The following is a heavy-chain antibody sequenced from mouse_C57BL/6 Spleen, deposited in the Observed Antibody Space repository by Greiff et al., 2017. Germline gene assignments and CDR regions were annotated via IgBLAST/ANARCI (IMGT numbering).Heavy chain of an antibody. Sequence: VQLQQSGPELVKPGSSVKLSCKASGYTFTSYDMNWVKQRPVQGLEWIGCIDPSAGDTNYNDKFKGKATLPVDTSSSTAYMQLRSLTSEDSAVYYCARASYDSSGSGSFDDWGKGTTVTVSS. CDR1: GYTFTSYD. J-gene: IGHJ1*03. V-gene: IGHV1-52*01. D-gene: IGHD1-1*01. CDR2: IDPSAGDT. CDR3: ARASYDSSGSGSFDD.